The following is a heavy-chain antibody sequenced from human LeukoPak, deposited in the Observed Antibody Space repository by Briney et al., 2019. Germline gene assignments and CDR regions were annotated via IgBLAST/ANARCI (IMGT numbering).Heavy chain of an antibody. J-gene: IGHJ4*02. Sequence: GGSLRLSCAASGFTFSSYSMNWVRQAPGKGLEWVSSISSSSSYIYYADSVKGRFTISRENAKNSRFLQMNSLRAEDTAVYYCARDRQQLFDYWGQGTLVTVSS. V-gene: IGHV3-21*01. D-gene: IGHD6-13*01. CDR3: ARDRQQLFDY. CDR2: ISSSSSYI. CDR1: GFTFSSYS.